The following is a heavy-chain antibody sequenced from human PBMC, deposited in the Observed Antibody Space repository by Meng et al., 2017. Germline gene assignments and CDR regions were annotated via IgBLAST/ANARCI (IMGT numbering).Heavy chain of an antibody. V-gene: IGHV1-69*01. CDR2: IVPIFGTA. Sequence: GQLVQSGAEVKNPGSSGKVSCKASGGTFSSYAISWVRQAPGQGLEWMGGIVPIFGTANYAQKFQGRVTITADESTSTAYMELSSLRSEDTAVYYCAREGPCGGDCSGFDYWGQGTLVTVSS. CDR1: GGTFSSYA. D-gene: IGHD2-21*02. J-gene: IGHJ4*02. CDR3: AREGPCGGDCSGFDY.